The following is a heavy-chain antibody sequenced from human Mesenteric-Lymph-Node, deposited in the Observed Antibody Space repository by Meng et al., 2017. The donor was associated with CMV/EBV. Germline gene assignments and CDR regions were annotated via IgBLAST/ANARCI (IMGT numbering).Heavy chain of an antibody. Sequence: TSYGINWVRQATGQGPEWMGWMNSNSGNTVYAQKFQGRVTMTRNTSISTAYMELSSLRPEDTAVYYCARVIHNSHCTSPVCAAEYLQHWGQGTLVTVSS. CDR3: ARVIHNSHCTSPVCAAEYLQH. CDR1: TSYG. V-gene: IGHV1-8*01. J-gene: IGHJ1*01. D-gene: IGHD2-8*01. CDR2: MNSNSGNT.